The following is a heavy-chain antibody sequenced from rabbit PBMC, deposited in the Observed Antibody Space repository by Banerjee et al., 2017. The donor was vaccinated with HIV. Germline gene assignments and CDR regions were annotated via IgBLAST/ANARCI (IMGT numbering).Heavy chain of an antibody. CDR1: GFSFSSSYY. CDR2: IYTGSSGIT. D-gene: IGHD6-1*01. Sequence: QQLVESGGGLVKPGASLTLTCTASGFSFSSSYYMCWVRQAPGKGLEWIGCIYTGSSGITYYASWAKGRFTISKTSSTTVTLQMTSLTAADTATYFCARGHTGGGAYAGDLWGQGTLVTVS. J-gene: IGHJ4*01. CDR3: ARGHTGGGAYAGDL. V-gene: IGHV1S40*01.